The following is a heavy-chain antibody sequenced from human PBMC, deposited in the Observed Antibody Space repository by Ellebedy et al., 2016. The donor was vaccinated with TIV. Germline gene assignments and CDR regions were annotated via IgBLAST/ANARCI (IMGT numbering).Heavy chain of an antibody. CDR3: ARETGTDNDY. V-gene: IGHV4-34*01. D-gene: IGHD1-1*01. CDR2: INPSGST. J-gene: IGHJ4*02. Sequence: SETLSLTCTVSGGSISSNYWSWIRQPPGKGLEWIGEINPSGSTNYNPSLKSRVTISVDTSKNQLSLKLSSVTAADTAVYYCARETGTDNDYWGQGTLVTVSS. CDR1: GGSISSNY.